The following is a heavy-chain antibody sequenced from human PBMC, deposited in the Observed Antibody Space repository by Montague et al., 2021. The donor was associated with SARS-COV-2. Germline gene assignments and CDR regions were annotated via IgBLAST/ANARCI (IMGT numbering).Heavy chain of an antibody. CDR2: IDWDDDK. CDR1: GFSLSTSGMC. Sequence: PALVKPTQTLTLTCTFSGFSLSTSGMCVRWIRQPPGKALEWLALIDWDDDKYYSTSLKTRLTISKDTSKNQVVLTMTNMDPVDTATYYCARIRDYDILTGSYSGFDYWGQGTPVTVSS. CDR3: ARIRDYDILTGSYSGFDY. J-gene: IGHJ4*02. V-gene: IGHV2-70*01. D-gene: IGHD3-9*01.